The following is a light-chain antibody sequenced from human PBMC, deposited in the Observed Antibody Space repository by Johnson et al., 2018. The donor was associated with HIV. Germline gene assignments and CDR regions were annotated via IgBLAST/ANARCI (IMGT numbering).Light chain of an antibody. J-gene: IGLJ1*01. CDR3: GTWDSSLSASYV. Sequence: QSVLTQPPSVSAAPGQKVTISCSGSSSNIGNNYVSWYQQLPGTAPKLLIYENNKRPSGIPYRFSGSKSGTSATLGITGLQTGDEADYYCGTWDSSLSASYVCGTGTKVTVL. V-gene: IGLV1-51*02. CDR2: ENN. CDR1: SSNIGNNY.